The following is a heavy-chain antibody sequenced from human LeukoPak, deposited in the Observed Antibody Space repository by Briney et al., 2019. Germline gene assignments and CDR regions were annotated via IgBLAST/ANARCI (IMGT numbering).Heavy chain of an antibody. J-gene: IGHJ4*02. D-gene: IGHD3-10*01. CDR1: GFTFSSYS. V-gene: IGHV3-21*01. CDR3: ARDNFYRSGSHYLDY. CDR2: ISSSSSYI. Sequence: GGSLRLSCAASGFTFSSYSMNWVRQAPGKGLEWVSSISSSSSYIYYADSVKGRFTISRDNAKNSLYLQMNSLRAEDTAVYYCARDNFYRSGSHYLDYWGQGTLVTVSS.